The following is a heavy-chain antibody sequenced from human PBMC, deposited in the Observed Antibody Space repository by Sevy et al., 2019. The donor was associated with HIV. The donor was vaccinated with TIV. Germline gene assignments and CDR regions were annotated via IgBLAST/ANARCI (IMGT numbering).Heavy chain of an antibody. V-gene: IGHV3-23*01. J-gene: IGHJ4*02. Sequence: GGSLRLSCAASGCIFSSSAMSWVRQAPGKGLEWVSGISSSGVTTYYTNSVKGRFTISRDNSRNTLHLQMNSLRAEDTAVYYCAKVAGSGIYYSGDFDYWRQGTLVTVSS. CDR1: GCIFSSSA. CDR3: AKVAGSGIYYSGDFDY. CDR2: ISSSGVTT. D-gene: IGHD3-10*01.